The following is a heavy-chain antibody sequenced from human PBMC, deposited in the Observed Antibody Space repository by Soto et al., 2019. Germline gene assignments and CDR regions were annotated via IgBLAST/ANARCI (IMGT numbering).Heavy chain of an antibody. CDR1: GFTFSSYA. CDR3: ASPYYGDYESYYYYYGMDV. Sequence: GGSLRLSCAASGFTFSSYAMHWVRQAPGKGLEWVAVISYDGSNKYYADSVKGRFTISRDNSKNTLYLQMNSLRAEDTAVYYCASPYYGDYESYYYYYGMDVWGQGTTVTVSS. V-gene: IGHV3-30-3*01. CDR2: ISYDGSNK. J-gene: IGHJ6*02. D-gene: IGHD4-17*01.